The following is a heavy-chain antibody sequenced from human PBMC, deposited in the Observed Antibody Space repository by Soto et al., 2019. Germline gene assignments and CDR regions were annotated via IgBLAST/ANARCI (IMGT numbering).Heavy chain of an antibody. CDR2: ISEDGTVQ. D-gene: IGHD4-17*01. CDR1: GFTIGGYG. J-gene: IGHJ3*02. CDR3: AREFQRGLHAFDI. Sequence: VQLVESGGGVVRPGGSLRLSCVASGFTIGGYGMHWVRQAPGRGLEWVAVISEDGTVQRYLDAVKGRFYISRDNPKNTLSLQMYRLSPEDTSVYFCAREFQRGLHAFDIWGQGTVVTV. V-gene: IGHV3-30*03.